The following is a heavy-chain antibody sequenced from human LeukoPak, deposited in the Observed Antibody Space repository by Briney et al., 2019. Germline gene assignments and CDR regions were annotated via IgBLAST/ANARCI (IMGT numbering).Heavy chain of an antibody. CDR3: ARDVRYCSSTSCYRRYYMDV. Sequence: ASVKVCCTASGYTFTSCGIRWVRQAPGQGIVGMGWISAYNANTNYTQNLQGRVTITTDTTTSTAYMELRSLRSDDTAVYYCARDVRYCSSTSCYRRYYMDVWGKGTTVTVSS. CDR2: ISAYNANT. V-gene: IGHV1-18*01. CDR1: GYTFTSCG. J-gene: IGHJ6*03. D-gene: IGHD2-2*01.